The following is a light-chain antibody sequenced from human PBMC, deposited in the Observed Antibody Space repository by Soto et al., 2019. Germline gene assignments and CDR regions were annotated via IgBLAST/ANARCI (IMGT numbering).Light chain of an antibody. Sequence: SYELSQPPSVSVAPGKTARFTCAGSNIGSKSVHWYQQKPGQAPVLVIYYDGDRPSGIPERFSGSTSGNTATLTVSRVEAGDEADYYCQVWDSGSDVIFGGGTKLTVL. CDR2: YDG. CDR1: NIGSKS. V-gene: IGLV3-21*04. CDR3: QVWDSGSDVI. J-gene: IGLJ2*01.